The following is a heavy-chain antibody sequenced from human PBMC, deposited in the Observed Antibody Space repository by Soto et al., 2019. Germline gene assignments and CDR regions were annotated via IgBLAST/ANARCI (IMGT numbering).Heavy chain of an antibody. Sequence: RGSLRLSCAASGFTFSSYSMNWFRQAPGKGLEWVSSISSSSSYIYYADSVKGRFTISRDNAKNSLYLQMNSLRAEDTAVYYCATDSGSYHYFDYWGQGTLVTVSS. D-gene: IGHD1-26*01. CDR2: ISSSSSYI. CDR3: ATDSGSYHYFDY. V-gene: IGHV3-21*01. J-gene: IGHJ4*02. CDR1: GFTFSSYS.